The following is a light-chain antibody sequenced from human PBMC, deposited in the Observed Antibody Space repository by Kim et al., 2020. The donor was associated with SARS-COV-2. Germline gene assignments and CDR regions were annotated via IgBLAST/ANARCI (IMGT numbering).Light chain of an antibody. CDR2: FDS. CDR1: NIGSNS. J-gene: IGLJ1*01. V-gene: IGLV3-21*04. Sequence: PGKTARISCGGDNIGSNSVHWYQKKSGQAPVLVMYFDSDRPAEIPERLSASKSGNTATLTINKVEAGDEADYYCQVWDTSSDYQYVFGTGTKVTVL. CDR3: QVWDTSSDYQYV.